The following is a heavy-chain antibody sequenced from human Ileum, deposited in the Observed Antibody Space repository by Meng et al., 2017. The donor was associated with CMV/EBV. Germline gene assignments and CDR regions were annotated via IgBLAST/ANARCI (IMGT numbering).Heavy chain of an antibody. CDR1: GFTFRDYY. CDR3: ARIAKFGSGRGTADY. J-gene: IGHJ4*02. Sequence: GESLKISCAASGFTFRDYYMTWIRQAPGKGLDWVSSISDRGDSPYYADSLKGRFIISRDNAKNSLYLQINSLRTEDTAVYYCARIAKFGSGRGTADYWGQGTRVTVSS. CDR2: ISDRGDSP. V-gene: IGHV3-11*01. D-gene: IGHD3-10*01.